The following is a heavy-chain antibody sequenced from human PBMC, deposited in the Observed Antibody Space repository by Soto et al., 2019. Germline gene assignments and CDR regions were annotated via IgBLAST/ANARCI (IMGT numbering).Heavy chain of an antibody. CDR2: ISGSGGST. CDR3: AKXLLAAAALYYYYYGMDV. V-gene: IGHV3-23*01. CDR1: GFTFSSYA. Sequence: GGSLRLSCAASGFTFSSYAMSWVRQAPGKGLEWVSAISGSGGSTYYADSVKGRFTISRDNSKNTLYLQMNSLRAEDTAVYYCAKXLLAAAALYYYYYGMDVWGRGTTVTVSS. D-gene: IGHD6-13*01. J-gene: IGHJ6*02.